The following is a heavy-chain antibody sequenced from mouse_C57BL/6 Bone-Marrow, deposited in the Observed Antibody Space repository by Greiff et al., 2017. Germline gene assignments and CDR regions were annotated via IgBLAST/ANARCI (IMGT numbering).Heavy chain of an antibody. D-gene: IGHD1-1*01. CDR2: IWTGGGT. Sequence: VKLQESGPGLVAPSQSLSITCTFSGFSLTSYALSWVRQPPGKGLAWVGVIWTGGGTNYNSALKSKLSISKDKAKSQVFLKMNSLQTNDTAMDYCARMYITTLVEDDDYWGQVTTLTVSS. V-gene: IGHV2-9-1*01. CDR3: ARMYITTLVEDDDY. CDR1: GFSLTSYA. J-gene: IGHJ2*01.